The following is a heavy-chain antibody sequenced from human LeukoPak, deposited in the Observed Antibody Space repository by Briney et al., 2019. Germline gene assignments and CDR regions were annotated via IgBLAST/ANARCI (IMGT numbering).Heavy chain of an antibody. J-gene: IGHJ5*02. CDR1: GYTFTSYG. CDR2: IIPIFGTA. CDR3: ARVGPPGGSFDP. V-gene: IGHV1-69*13. Sequence: ASVKVSCKASGYTFTSYGISWVRQAPGQGLEWMGGIIPIFGTANYAQKFQGRVTITADESTSTAYMELSSLRSEDTAVYYCARVGPPGGSFDPWGQGTLVTVSS. D-gene: IGHD1-14*01.